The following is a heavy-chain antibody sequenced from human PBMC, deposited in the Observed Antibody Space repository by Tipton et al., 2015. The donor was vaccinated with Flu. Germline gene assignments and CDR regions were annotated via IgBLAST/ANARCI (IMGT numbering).Heavy chain of an antibody. CDR1: GGSITTSY. D-gene: IGHD5-12*01. V-gene: IGHV4-4*07. CDR2: ISTSGST. J-gene: IGHJ3*01. CDR3: ARDLRAYSGYTGGDAFDL. Sequence: GLVKPSETLSLTCTVSGGSITTSYWSWLRQPAGKGLEWIGRISTSGSTNYNASLESRLSMSRDTSKNHFSLRLSSATAADTAVYYCARDLRAYSGYTGGDAFDLWGQGIMVTVSS.